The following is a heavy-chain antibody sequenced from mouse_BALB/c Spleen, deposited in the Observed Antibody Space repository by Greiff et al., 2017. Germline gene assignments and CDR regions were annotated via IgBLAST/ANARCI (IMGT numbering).Heavy chain of an antibody. CDR1: GYAFTSYN. D-gene: IGHD2-1*01. J-gene: IGHJ4*01. CDR2: IDPYNGGT. V-gene: IGHV1S135*01. CDR3: ARCGNYGGYAMDY. Sequence: LVESGPELVKPGASVKVSCKASGYAFTSYNMYWVKQSHGKSLEWIGYIDPYNGGTSYNQKFKGKATLTVDKSSSTAYMHLNSLTSEDSAVYYCARCGNYGGYAMDYWGQGTSVTVSS.